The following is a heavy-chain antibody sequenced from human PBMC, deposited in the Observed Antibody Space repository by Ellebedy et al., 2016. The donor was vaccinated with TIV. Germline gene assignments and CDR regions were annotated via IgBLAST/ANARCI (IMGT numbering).Heavy chain of an antibody. CDR2: IWYDGSNK. CDR1: GFTFSSYG. CDR3: VRGSGGNAASLDP. J-gene: IGHJ5*02. V-gene: IGHV3-33*01. D-gene: IGHD6-13*01. Sequence: PGGSLRLSCAASGFTFSSYGMHWVRQAPGKGLEWVAIIWYDGSNKYYADSVKGRFTISRDNSKNTVSLQMNSLRVEDTAVYYCVRGSGGNAASLDPWGQGTLVTVSS.